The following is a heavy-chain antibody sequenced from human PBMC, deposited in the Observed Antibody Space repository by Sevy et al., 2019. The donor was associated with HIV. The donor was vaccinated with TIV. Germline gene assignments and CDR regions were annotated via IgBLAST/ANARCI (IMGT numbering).Heavy chain of an antibody. D-gene: IGHD3-3*01. V-gene: IGHV1-18*01. Sequence: ASVKVSCKASGYTFTNYGINWVRQAPGQGLEWMGWVSAYNGNRNYAQRFQDRVSMTTDTSTNIAYMELRSLGFDDTAVYYCARDLARYDFWSRASPPDSWGQGTLVTVSS. J-gene: IGHJ4*02. CDR3: ARDLARYDFWSRASPPDS. CDR1: GYTFTNYG. CDR2: VSAYNGNR.